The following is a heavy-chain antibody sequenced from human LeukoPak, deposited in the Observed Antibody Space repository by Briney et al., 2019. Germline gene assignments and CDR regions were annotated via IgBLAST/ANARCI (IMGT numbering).Heavy chain of an antibody. J-gene: IGHJ6*03. CDR1: GFTLSRYS. D-gene: IGHD3-22*01. Sequence: PGGSLRLSCAASGFTLSRYSMNWVRQAPGKGLEWVASISSTSTFIYSADSVKGRFTISRDTAKNSLFLQMNSLRAEDTAIYYCAGDDFDSSDYPQTFYYYYMDVWGKGTTVTVSS. V-gene: IGHV3-21*01. CDR3: AGDDFDSSDYPQTFYYYYMDV. CDR2: ISSTSTFI.